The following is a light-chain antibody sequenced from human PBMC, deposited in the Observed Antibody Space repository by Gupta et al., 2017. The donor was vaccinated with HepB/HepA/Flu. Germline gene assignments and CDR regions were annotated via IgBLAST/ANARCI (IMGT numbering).Light chain of an antibody. CDR1: QNLLYSSNNKNY. J-gene: IGKJ1*01. Sequence: LMPQSPDSLSVSLGERATIDCKSSQNLLYSSNNKNYLAWYQQKPGQPPRLLIYWASTRESGVPDRFRGSGSGTDFTLTISSLQAEDVAVYYCQQYYSSLWTFGRGTKVEIK. CDR3: QQYYSSLWT. CDR2: WAS. V-gene: IGKV4-1*01.